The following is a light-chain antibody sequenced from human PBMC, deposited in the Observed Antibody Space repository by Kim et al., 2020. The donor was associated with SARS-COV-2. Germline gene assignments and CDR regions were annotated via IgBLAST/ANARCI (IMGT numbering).Light chain of an antibody. J-gene: IGKJ4*01. CDR1: QSVSSY. CDR2: DAS. CDR3: QQRSNF. Sequence: EIVLTQSPATLSLSPGERATLSCRASQSVSSYLAWYQQKPGQAPRLLIYDASNRATGIPARFSGSGSGTDFTLTISSLEPEDFAVYYCQQRSNFFGGGTKLEI. V-gene: IGKV3-11*01.